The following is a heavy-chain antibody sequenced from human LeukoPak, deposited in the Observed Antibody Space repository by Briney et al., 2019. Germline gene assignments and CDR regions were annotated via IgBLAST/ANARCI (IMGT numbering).Heavy chain of an antibody. V-gene: IGHV3-30*02. D-gene: IGHD3-10*01. CDR2: IRYVGSNK. CDR1: GFTFSSYG. Sequence: GGSLRLSCAASGFTFSSYGMHWVRQAPGKGLEWVAFIRYVGSNKYYADSVKGRFTISRDNSKNTLYLQMNSLRAEDTAVYYCAKDEGSGSNYSFYWGQGTLVTVSS. CDR3: AKDEGSGSNYSFY. J-gene: IGHJ4*02.